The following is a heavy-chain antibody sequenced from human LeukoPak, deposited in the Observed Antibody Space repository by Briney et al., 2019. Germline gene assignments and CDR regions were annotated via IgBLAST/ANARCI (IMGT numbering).Heavy chain of an antibody. V-gene: IGHV4-39*01. CDR3: ARQFFWSGYYHAFYI. CDR1: GGSISSSSYY. J-gene: IGHJ3*02. CDR2: VYYSGST. Sequence: SETLSLTCTVSGGSISSSSYYWGWIRQPPGKGLEWIGTVYYSGSTYYNPSLKSRVTISVDTSKNQFSLKLSSVTAADTAVYYCARQFFWSGYYHAFYIWGQGTMVTVFS. D-gene: IGHD3-3*01.